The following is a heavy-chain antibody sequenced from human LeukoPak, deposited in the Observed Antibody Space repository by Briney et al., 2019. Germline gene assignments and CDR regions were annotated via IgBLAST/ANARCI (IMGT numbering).Heavy chain of an antibody. CDR2: MNPNSGNT. Sequence: ASVKVSCKASGYTFTSYDINWVRQATGQGLEWMGWMNPNSGNTGYAQKFQGRVTMTRNTSISTAYMELSSLRSEDTAVYYCARVYCSSTSCPYAFDIWGQGTMVTVSS. CDR1: GYTFTSYD. D-gene: IGHD2-2*01. V-gene: IGHV1-8*01. J-gene: IGHJ3*02. CDR3: ARVYCSSTSCPYAFDI.